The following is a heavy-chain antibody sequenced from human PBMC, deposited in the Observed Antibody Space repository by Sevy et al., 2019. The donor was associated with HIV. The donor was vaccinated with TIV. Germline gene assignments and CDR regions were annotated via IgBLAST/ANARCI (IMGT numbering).Heavy chain of an antibody. V-gene: IGHV3-23*01. CDR3: ARGGVSRSYDY. D-gene: IGHD3-10*01. Sequence: GGSLRLSCAASGFTFSSYTMTWVRQAPGKGLEGVSAISGNSGSIYHADSVKGRFTISRDNSKNTLYLQMDSLRVGDTAIYHCARGGVSRSYDYWGQGALVTVSS. J-gene: IGHJ4*02. CDR2: ISGNSGSI. CDR1: GFTFSSYT.